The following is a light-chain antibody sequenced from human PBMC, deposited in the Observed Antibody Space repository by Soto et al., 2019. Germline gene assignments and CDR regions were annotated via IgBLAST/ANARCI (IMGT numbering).Light chain of an antibody. V-gene: IGKV3-20*01. CDR2: DAS. CDR3: QQFGSSPLLT. J-gene: IGKJ4*01. Sequence: EIVLTQSACTLSLSPGERATLSCRASQSVSRTNLAWYQQKPGQAPRLLIYDASTRAAGIPDGFVGSGSGTDFTLTINRLESEDFAVYYCQQFGSSPLLTFGGGTKVDIK. CDR1: QSVSRTN.